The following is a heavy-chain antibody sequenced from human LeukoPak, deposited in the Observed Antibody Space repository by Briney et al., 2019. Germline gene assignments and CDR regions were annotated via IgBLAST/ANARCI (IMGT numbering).Heavy chain of an antibody. Sequence: KSSETLSLTCTVSGGSISSYYWSWIRQPPGKGLEWIAYIYYSGSTNYNPSLKSRVTISVDTSKNQFSLKLSSVTAADTAVYYCARGGIAVVDYWGQGTLVTVSS. D-gene: IGHD6-19*01. CDR3: ARGGIAVVDY. J-gene: IGHJ4*02. V-gene: IGHV4-59*01. CDR1: GGSISSYY. CDR2: IYYSGST.